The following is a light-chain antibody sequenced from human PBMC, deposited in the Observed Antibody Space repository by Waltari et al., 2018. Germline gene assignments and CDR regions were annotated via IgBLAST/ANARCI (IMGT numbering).Light chain of an antibody. CDR1: QSISTY. V-gene: IGKV3-11*01. Sequence: EIVLTQSPATLSLSPGERATLSCRASQSISTYLAWYQQKPGQAPRLLMDNASNRTTGIPARFSGSGTGTDCTLTVSSLEPEDFAVYYCQQRGSWPLTFGGGTKVEIK. CDR3: QQRGSWPLT. CDR2: NAS. J-gene: IGKJ4*01.